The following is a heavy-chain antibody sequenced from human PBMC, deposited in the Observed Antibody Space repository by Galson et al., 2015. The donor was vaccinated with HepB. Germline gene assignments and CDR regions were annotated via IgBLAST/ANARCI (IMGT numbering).Heavy chain of an antibody. CDR2: IYPGDSDT. D-gene: IGHD4-17*01. CDR1: GYNFATYW. Sequence: QSGAEVKKPGESLKISCKGSGYNFATYWIGWVRQMPGKGLEWMGIIYPGDSDTRYSPSLQGQVTFSADKSISTAYLQWNSLKASDTAMYYCARPPNYGDPRSDTLTWGQGTLVTVSS. J-gene: IGHJ5*02. V-gene: IGHV5-51*01. CDR3: ARPPNYGDPRSDTLT.